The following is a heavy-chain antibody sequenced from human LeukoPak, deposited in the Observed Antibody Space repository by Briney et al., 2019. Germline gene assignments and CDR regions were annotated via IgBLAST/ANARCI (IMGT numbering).Heavy chain of an antibody. CDR3: ARVTEAPYYFDY. J-gene: IGHJ4*02. V-gene: IGHV3-21*01. Sequence: PGGSLRLSCAASGFTFSSYSMNWVRQAPGKGLEWVSSISSSSSYIYYAGSVKGRFTISRDNAKNSLYLQMNSLRAEDTAVYYCARVTEAPYYFDYWGQGTLVTVSS. CDR1: GFTFSSYS. CDR2: ISSSSSYI.